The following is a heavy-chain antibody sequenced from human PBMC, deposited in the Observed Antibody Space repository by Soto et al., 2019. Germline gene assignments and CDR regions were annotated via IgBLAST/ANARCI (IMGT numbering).Heavy chain of an antibody. CDR1: GITISNYP. CDR2: ISGSGDRT. Sequence: EVQLLESGGGLVQPGGSLRLSCAASGITISNYPMSWVRQAPGKGLDWVSGISGSGDRTYYADSAKGRITISKDISRNSLSLQLDSLGVEDTAVYFCVKDDGGYPSTAPHWGQGTLVTVSS. J-gene: IGHJ4*02. CDR3: VKDDGGYPSTAPH. V-gene: IGHV3-23*01. D-gene: IGHD3-22*01.